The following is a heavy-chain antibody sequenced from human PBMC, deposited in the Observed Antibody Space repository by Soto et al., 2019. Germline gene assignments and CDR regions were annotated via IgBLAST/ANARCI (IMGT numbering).Heavy chain of an antibody. D-gene: IGHD3-22*01. V-gene: IGHV3-30*03. CDR1: GFTFSSYG. CDR2: ISYDGSNK. J-gene: IGHJ4*02. CDR3: ARGRITMIVGGYYFDY. Sequence: GGSLRLSCAASGFTFSSYGMHWVRQAPGKGLEWVAVISYDGSNKYYADSVKGRFTISRDNFKNTLYLQMNSLRAEDTVVYYCARGRITMIVGGYYFDYWGQGTLVTVSS.